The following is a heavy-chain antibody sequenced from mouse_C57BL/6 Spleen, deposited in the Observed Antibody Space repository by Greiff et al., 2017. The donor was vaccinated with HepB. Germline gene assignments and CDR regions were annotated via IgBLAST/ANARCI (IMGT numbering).Heavy chain of an antibody. CDR1: GFTFSSYA. CDR3: ERDGSGSSPWFAY. D-gene: IGHD1-1*01. Sequence: EVKLMESGGGLVKPGGSLKLSCAASGFTFSSYAMSWVRQTPEKRLEWVATISDGGSYTYYPDNVKGRFTISRDNAKNNLYLQMSHLKSEDTAMYDCERDGSGSSPWFAYWGQGTLVTVSA. V-gene: IGHV5-4*01. J-gene: IGHJ3*01. CDR2: ISDGGSYT.